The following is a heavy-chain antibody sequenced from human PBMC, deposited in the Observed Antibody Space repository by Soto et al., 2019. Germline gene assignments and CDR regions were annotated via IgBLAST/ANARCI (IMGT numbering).Heavy chain of an antibody. D-gene: IGHD6-6*01. CDR1: GFTFSSYA. CDR3: ARGTHIAARPKPYGMDV. V-gene: IGHV3-30-3*01. CDR2: ISYDGSNK. Sequence: TGGSLRLSCAASGFTFSSYAMHWVRQAPGKGLEWVAVISYDGSNKYYADSVKGRFTISRDNSKNTLYLQMNSLRAEDTAVYYCARGTHIAARPKPYGMDVWGQGTTVTVSS. J-gene: IGHJ6*02.